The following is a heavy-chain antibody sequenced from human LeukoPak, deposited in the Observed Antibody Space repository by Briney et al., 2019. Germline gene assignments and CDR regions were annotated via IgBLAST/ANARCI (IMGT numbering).Heavy chain of an antibody. D-gene: IGHD6-13*01. J-gene: IGHJ6*03. Sequence: SETLSLTCAVFGGSFSGYYWNWIRQPPGKGLEWIGQINPSRNTNYNPSLKNRVTISVDTSKNQFSLKLSSVTAADTAVYYCASPGPYSSPNYYYYYMDVWGKGTTVTVSS. CDR3: ASPGPYSSPNYYYYYMDV. V-gene: IGHV4-34*01. CDR1: GGSFSGYY. CDR2: INPSRNT.